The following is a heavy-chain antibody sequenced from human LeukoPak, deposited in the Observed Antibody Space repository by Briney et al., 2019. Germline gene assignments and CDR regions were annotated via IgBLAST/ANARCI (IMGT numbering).Heavy chain of an antibody. J-gene: IGHJ4*02. CDR3: AKAMGSQTGFAYYFDC. D-gene: IGHD3-9*01. V-gene: IGHV3-23*01. CDR2: ISGSGGST. Sequence: GGSLRLSCAASGFTFSSHAMSWVRQAPGKGLEWVSAISGSGGSTYHADSVKGRFIISRDNSKNTLSLQMNSLRAEDTAVYYCAKAMGSQTGFAYYFDCWGQGTLVTVSS. CDR1: GFTFSSHA.